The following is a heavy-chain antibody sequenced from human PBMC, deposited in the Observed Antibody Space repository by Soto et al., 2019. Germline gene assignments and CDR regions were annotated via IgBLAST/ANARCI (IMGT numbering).Heavy chain of an antibody. CDR2: IIPVFGKA. CDR3: ARDGTLYDSSAYYYVY. CDR1: GGTFSRYA. V-gene: IGHV1-69*13. D-gene: IGHD3-22*01. Sequence: ASVKVSCKASGGTFSRYAINWLRQAPGQGLEWMGGIIPVFGKANYAQKFQGRVTITADESTTTGYMELRSLTSEDTAVYYCARDGTLYDSSAYYYVYWGQGTLVTVSS. J-gene: IGHJ4*02.